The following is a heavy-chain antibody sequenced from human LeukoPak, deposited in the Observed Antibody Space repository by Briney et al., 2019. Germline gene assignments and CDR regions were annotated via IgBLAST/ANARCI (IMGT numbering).Heavy chain of an antibody. CDR3: ARYYDSSGHLDY. J-gene: IGHJ4*02. V-gene: IGHV4-61*02. CDR2: IYTSGST. CDR1: GGSISSSSYY. D-gene: IGHD3-22*01. Sequence: SETLSLTCTVSGGSISSSSYYWGWIRQPAGKGLEWIGRIYTSGSTNYNPSLKSRVTISVDTSKNQFSLKLSSVTAADTAVYYCARYYDSSGHLDYWGQGTLVTVSS.